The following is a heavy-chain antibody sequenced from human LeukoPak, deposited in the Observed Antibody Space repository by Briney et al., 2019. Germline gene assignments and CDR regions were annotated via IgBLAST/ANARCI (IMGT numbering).Heavy chain of an antibody. Sequence: AGGSPRLSCAASGFTFSSYSMNWVRQAPGKGLEWVSSISSSSTYRYYADSLKGRFTISRDDAKNSPYLQKNSLRAEDTAVYYCAKVGFSEMEWLLYSDHWGQGTLVTVSS. CDR2: ISSSSTYR. CDR3: AKVGFSEMEWLLYSDH. J-gene: IGHJ4*02. V-gene: IGHV3-21*04. D-gene: IGHD3-3*01. CDR1: GFTFSSYS.